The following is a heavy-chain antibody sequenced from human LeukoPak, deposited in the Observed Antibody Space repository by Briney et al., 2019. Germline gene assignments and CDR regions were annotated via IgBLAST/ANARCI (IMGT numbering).Heavy chain of an antibody. CDR3: ARGRFGELLLPNWFDP. CDR2: IYYSGST. V-gene: IGHV4-59*01. CDR1: GGSISSYY. D-gene: IGHD3-10*01. J-gene: IGHJ5*02. Sequence: SETLSLTCTVSGGSISSYYWSWIRQPPGKGLEWIGYIYYSGSTNYNPSLKSRVTISVDTSKNQFSLKLSSVTAADTAVYYCARGRFGELLLPNWFDPWGQGTLVTVSS.